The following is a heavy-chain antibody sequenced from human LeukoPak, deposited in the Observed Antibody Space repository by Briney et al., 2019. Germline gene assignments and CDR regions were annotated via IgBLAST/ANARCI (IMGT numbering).Heavy chain of an antibody. CDR2: IYSGGST. D-gene: IGHD2-2*01. CDR3: ARGCSSTSCYGFDY. CDR1: GFTVSSKY. Sequence: GGSLRLSCAASGFTVSSKYMSWVRQAPGKGLEWVSVIYSGGSTYYADSVKGRFTISRDNSKNTLYLQMNSLGAEDTAVYYCARGCSSTSCYGFDYWGQGTLVTVSS. J-gene: IGHJ4*02. V-gene: IGHV3-53*01.